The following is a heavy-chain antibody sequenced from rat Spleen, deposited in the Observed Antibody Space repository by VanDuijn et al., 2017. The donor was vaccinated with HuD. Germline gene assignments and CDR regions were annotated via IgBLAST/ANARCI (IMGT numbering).Heavy chain of an antibody. J-gene: IGHJ2*01. CDR1: GFTFSNYG. D-gene: IGHD1-11*01. V-gene: IGHV5-19*01. CDR2: ISPSGGST. Sequence: EVQLMESDGGLVQPGRSLKLSCAASGFTFSNYGMYWIRQAPTKGLEWVASISPSGGSTYYRDSVKGRFTISRDNAKSTLYLQVDSLRSEDTATYYCSRGGATRFDYWGQGVMVTVSS. CDR3: SRGGATRFDY.